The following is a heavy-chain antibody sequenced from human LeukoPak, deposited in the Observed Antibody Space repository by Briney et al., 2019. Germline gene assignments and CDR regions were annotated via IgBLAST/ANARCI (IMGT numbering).Heavy chain of an antibody. V-gene: IGHV3-23*01. CDR3: AKRAGLYSGSPRSTH. CDR1: GVTFSSYA. CDR2: ISGSGGST. J-gene: IGHJ4*02. D-gene: IGHD1-26*01. Sequence: PGGSLRLSCAASGVTFSSYAMSWVRQAPGKGLEWVSAISGSGGSTYYADSVKGGFTISRHNSQNPLYLQMTSLRAEDTAVYYCAKRAGLYSGSPRSTHWGQGTLVTVSS.